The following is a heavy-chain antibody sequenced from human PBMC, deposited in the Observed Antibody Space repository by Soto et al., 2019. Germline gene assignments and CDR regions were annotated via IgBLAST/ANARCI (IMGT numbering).Heavy chain of an antibody. D-gene: IGHD3-9*01. CDR1: GFTFSSYA. V-gene: IGHV3-23*01. J-gene: IGHJ4*02. CDR2: ISGSGGST. Sequence: PGGSLRLSCAASGFTFSSYAMSWVRQDPGKGLEWVSAISGSGGSTYYADSVKGRFTISRDNSKNTLYLQMNSLRAEDTAVYYCAKDSSSLRYFDWSIYPSPGPWDYWGQGTLVTVSS. CDR3: AKDSSSLRYFDWSIYPSPGPWDY.